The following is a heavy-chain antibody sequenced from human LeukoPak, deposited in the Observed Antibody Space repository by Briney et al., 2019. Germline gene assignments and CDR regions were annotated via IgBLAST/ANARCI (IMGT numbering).Heavy chain of an antibody. V-gene: IGHV3-23*01. Sequence: RGSLRLSCAASGFTFSNYAMSWVRQAPGKGLEWVSVIDDRGATTKYADSVKGRFTISRDNSKNTLYLQMNSLRAEDTAVYYCAKGVRVHSGPYYFDCWGQGTQVTVSS. D-gene: IGHD1-1*01. CDR1: GFTFSNYA. J-gene: IGHJ4*02. CDR3: AKGVRVHSGPYYFDC. CDR2: IDDRGATT.